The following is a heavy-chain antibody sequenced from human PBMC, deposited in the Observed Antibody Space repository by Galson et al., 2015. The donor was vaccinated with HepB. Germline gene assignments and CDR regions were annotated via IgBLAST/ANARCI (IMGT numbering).Heavy chain of an antibody. D-gene: IGHD3-9*01. CDR2: INSDGSST. J-gene: IGHJ4*02. CDR3: ARDLTYYDILTGSFVKYFDY. Sequence: SLRLSCAASGFTFSSYWMHWVRQAPGKGLVGVSRINSDGSSTSYADSVKGRFTISRDNAKNTLYLQMNSLRAEDTAVYYCARDLTYYDILTGSFVKYFDYWGQGTLVTVSS. CDR1: GFTFSSYW. V-gene: IGHV3-74*01.